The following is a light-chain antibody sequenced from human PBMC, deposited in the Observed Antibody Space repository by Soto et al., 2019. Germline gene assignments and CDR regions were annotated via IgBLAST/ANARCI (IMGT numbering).Light chain of an antibody. CDR3: QQANSFPRT. CDR2: AVS. V-gene: IGKV1-12*01. CDR1: QGINTW. J-gene: IGKJ4*01. Sequence: DIPMTQSPSSVSASVGDRVTITCRASQGINTWLAWYQQKPGKAPNLLIYAVSSLQSGVPSRFSGSGSGTDFTLTINSLQPEDVATYFCQQANSFPRTFGGGTTVEIK.